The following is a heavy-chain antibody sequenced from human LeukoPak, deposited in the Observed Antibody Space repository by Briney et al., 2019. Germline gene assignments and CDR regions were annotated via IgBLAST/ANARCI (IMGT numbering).Heavy chain of an antibody. J-gene: IGHJ6*02. CDR2: IHYRSRTT. Sequence: PSETLSLTCTVAGRSTSSGSYYWTWLRQHAWKGLEWIVHIHYRSRTTYSNPSLESRVSFSMDTSQAQFSLKLTSVTAADSAVYYCARVGCTNGLCSYYYYGLDVWGPGTTVTVSS. CDR3: ARVGCTNGLCSYYYYGLDV. V-gene: IGHV4-31*03. CDR1: GRSTSSGSYY. D-gene: IGHD2-8*01.